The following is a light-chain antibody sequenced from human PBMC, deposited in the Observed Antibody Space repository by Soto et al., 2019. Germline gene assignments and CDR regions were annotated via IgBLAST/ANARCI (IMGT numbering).Light chain of an antibody. J-gene: IGLJ1*01. CDR1: SNDFGGYNY. V-gene: IGLV2-14*01. CDR2: DVT. CDR3: SSYTSSSTPYV. Sequence: QPSLGSGAPGPSFPISFTGGSNDFGGYNYVSWYQQHPVKAPKLMIYDVTNRPSGVSDRFSGSKSGNTASLTISGLQAEDEADYYCSSYTSSSTPYVFGTGTKVTVL.